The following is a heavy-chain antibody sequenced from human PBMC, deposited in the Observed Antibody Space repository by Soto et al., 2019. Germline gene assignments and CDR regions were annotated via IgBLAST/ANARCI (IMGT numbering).Heavy chain of an antibody. V-gene: IGHV3-23*01. CDR1: GFTFTTFA. Sequence: EVHLLESGGGLVQPGGSPRLSCAASGFTFTTFAMSWVRQAPGKGLEWVSSISFSGASTYYVDSVKGRFTISRDNSKNTLYLQMNSLRAEDTAIYYCAKGGPESEYAVYAFEIWGQGTMVTVSS. J-gene: IGHJ3*02. CDR3: AKGGPESEYAVYAFEI. D-gene: IGHD2-2*01. CDR2: ISFSGAST.